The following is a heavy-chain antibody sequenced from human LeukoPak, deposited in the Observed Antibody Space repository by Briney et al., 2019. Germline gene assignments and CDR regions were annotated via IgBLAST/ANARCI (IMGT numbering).Heavy chain of an antibody. J-gene: IGHJ4*02. Sequence: PGGSLRLACAASGLTVSSNYTSWVRQAPGKGLEWVSSINSGGSTYYAASVKGRFTISTDNSKNTLYRKMKSLRLTDTAVIYWARDTLSWWGEETLVTVS. V-gene: IGHV3-53*01. CDR3: ARDTLSW. D-gene: IGHD6-13*01. CDR2: INSGGST. CDR1: GLTVSSNY.